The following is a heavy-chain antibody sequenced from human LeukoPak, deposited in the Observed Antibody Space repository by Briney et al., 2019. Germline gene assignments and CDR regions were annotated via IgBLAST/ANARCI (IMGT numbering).Heavy chain of an antibody. Sequence: GGSLRLSCAASGFTFSSYAMSWVRQAPRKGLEWVSTITGSGDSTHYADSVKGRFTISRDNSKNTLYVQMNNLRAEDTAIYYCASLYHYGSSPRHAFDIWGQGTMVTVSS. D-gene: IGHD3-10*01. CDR1: GFTFSSYA. J-gene: IGHJ3*02. CDR2: ITGSGDST. CDR3: ASLYHYGSSPRHAFDI. V-gene: IGHV3-23*01.